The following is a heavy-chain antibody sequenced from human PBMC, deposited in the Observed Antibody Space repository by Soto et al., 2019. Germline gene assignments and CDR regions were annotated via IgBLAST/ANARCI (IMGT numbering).Heavy chain of an antibody. CDR3: ARAISGYVS. J-gene: IGHJ5*02. CDR2: INTGNGNT. V-gene: IGHV1-3*04. Sequence: QVQLVQSGAEVKKPGASVKVACKASGITYTTYAIHWVRQAPGQGLKWMGWINTGNGNTRYSQRFQGRVTLTTDTSASTAYMDVSSLTSEDTAVYYCARAISGYVSWGQGTLITVSS. CDR1: GITYTTYA. D-gene: IGHD5-12*01.